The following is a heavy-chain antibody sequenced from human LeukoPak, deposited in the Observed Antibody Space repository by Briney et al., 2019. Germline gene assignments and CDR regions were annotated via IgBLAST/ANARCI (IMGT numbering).Heavy chain of an antibody. J-gene: IGHJ4*02. CDR2: IIPIFGTA. D-gene: IGHD6-6*01. V-gene: IGHV1-69*05. Sequence: SVKVSCKASVGTFSSYAISWVRQAPGQGLEWMGGIIPIFGTANYAQKFQGRVTMTRDMSTSTVYMELSSLRSEDTAVYYCARGFEYSSLLDYWGQGTLVTVSS. CDR1: VGTFSSYA. CDR3: ARGFEYSSLLDY.